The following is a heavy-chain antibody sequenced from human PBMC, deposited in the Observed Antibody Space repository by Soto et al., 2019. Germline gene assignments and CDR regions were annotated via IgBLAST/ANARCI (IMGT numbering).Heavy chain of an antibody. CDR1: GYTFTSYG. J-gene: IGHJ6*02. D-gene: IGHD3-9*01. Sequence: QVQLVQSGAEVKKPGASVKVSCKASGYTFTSYGISWVRQAPGQGLEWMGWISAYNGNTNYAQKLQGRVTMTTDTSTSTAYMELRSLRSDDTAVYYCARGMVTYYDILTGPKNPYYYYGMDVWGQGTTVTVSS. V-gene: IGHV1-18*01. CDR2: ISAYNGNT. CDR3: ARGMVTYYDILTGPKNPYYYYGMDV.